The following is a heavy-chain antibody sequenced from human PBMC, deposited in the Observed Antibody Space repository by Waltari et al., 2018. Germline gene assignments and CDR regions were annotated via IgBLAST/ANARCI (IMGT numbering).Heavy chain of an antibody. D-gene: IGHD1-26*01. CDR2: INHSVST. V-gene: IGHV4-34*01. Sequence: QVQLQQWGAGLLKHSETLSLTCAVYGGSFSGYYWSWIRQPPGKGLEWIGEINHSVSTNYNPSLKSRVTTSLDTSKNQFSRKLSSVTAADTAVYYCARGLRKGGAFDIWGQGTMVTVSS. J-gene: IGHJ3*02. CDR1: GGSFSGYY. CDR3: ARGLRKGGAFDI.